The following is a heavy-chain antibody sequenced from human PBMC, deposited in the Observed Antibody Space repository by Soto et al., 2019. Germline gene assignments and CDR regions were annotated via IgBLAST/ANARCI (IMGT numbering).Heavy chain of an antibody. CDR2: INHSGST. CDR3: ARGGRGWLQLLAGFLRGDRWFDP. Sequence: SETLSLTCAVYGGSFSGYYWSWIRQPPGKGLEWIGEINHSGSTNYNPSLKRRVTISVDTSKNQFSLKLSSVTAADTAVYYCARGGRGWLQLLAGFLRGDRWFDPWGQGTQVTVSS. CDR1: GGSFSGYY. J-gene: IGHJ5*02. D-gene: IGHD5-12*01. V-gene: IGHV4-34*01.